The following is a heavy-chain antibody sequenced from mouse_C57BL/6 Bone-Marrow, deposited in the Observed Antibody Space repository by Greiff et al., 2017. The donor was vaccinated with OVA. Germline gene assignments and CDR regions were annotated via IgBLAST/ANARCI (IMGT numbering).Heavy chain of an antibody. J-gene: IGHJ1*03. CDR1: GYSITSGYY. V-gene: IGHV3-6*01. CDR3: ARRGYFDV. CDR2: ISYDGSN. Sequence: EVQLLESGPGLVKPSQSLSLTCSVTGYSITSGYYWNWIRQFPGNKLEWMGYISYDGSNNYNPSLKNRISITRDTSKNQFFLKLNSVTTEDTATYYCARRGYFDVWGTGTTVTVSS.